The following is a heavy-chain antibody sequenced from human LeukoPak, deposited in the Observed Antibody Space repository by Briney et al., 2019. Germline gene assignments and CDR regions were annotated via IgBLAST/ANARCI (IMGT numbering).Heavy chain of an antibody. CDR3: AKGTSIVSTSAPLHF. D-gene: IGHD5/OR15-5a*01. CDR2: ISWNGGTS. J-gene: IGHJ4*02. V-gene: IGHV3-43D*03. CDR1: GFIFDDYA. Sequence: PGGSLRLSCAASGFIFDDYAMHWVRQAPGKGLEWISLISWNGGTSYYAESLKGRFTIFRDNSKNSLFLQMNSLGLDDSAFYYCAKGTSIVSTSAPLHFWGQGTLVTVSS.